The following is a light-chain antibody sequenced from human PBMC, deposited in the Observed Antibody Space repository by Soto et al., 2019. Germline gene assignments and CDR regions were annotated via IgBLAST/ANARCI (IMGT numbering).Light chain of an antibody. V-gene: IGKV3-11*01. CDR3: QQRRIWPT. Sequence: EIVLTQSPSTLALSPCEIATLSCRASQSVSNFLAWYQQKPGQAPRLLIYDASSRATGIPARFSGSGSGTEFTLTISSLEPEDFAVYYCQQRRIWPTFGQGTRLE. CDR2: DAS. J-gene: IGKJ5*01. CDR1: QSVSNF.